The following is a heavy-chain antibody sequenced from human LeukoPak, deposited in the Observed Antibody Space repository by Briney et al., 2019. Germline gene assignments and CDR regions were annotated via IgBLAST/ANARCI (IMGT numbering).Heavy chain of an antibody. J-gene: IGHJ3*02. D-gene: IGHD6-6*01. CDR3: ARVGVRSSDAFDI. CDR2: IYHSGST. V-gene: IGHV4-4*02. Sequence: SGTLSLTCAVSGVSISSNNWWNWVRQPPGKGLEWIGEIYHSGSTNYNPSLKSRVTISVDKSKNQFSLKLSSVTAADTAVYYCARVGVRSSDAFDIWGQGTMVTVSS. CDR1: GVSISSNNW.